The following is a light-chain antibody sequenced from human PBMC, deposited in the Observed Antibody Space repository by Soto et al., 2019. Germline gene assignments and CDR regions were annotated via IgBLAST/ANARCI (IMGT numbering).Light chain of an antibody. Sequence: DIQMTQYPCTLSPSVRDRVTITCRASQSISSWLAWYQQKPGKAPKLLIYKASSLESGVPSRFSGSGSGTEFTLTISSLQPDDFATYYCQQYNSYWTFGQGTKVDIK. J-gene: IGKJ1*01. CDR1: QSISSW. V-gene: IGKV1-5*03. CDR2: KAS. CDR3: QQYNSYWT.